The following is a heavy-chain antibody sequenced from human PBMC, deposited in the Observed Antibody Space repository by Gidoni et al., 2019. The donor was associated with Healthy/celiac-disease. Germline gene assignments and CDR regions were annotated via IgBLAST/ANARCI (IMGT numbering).Heavy chain of an antibody. D-gene: IGHD1-26*01. V-gene: IGHV4-34*01. CDR2: INHSGST. CDR1: GGSFSGYY. Sequence: QVQLQQWGAGLLKPSETLSLTCAVYGGSFSGYYWSWIRQPPGKGLEWIGEINHSGSTTYNPSLKSRVTISVDTSKNQFSLKLSSVTAADTAVYYCARSKARGFYSGSYRGGTGRFDYWGQGTLVTVSS. J-gene: IGHJ4*02. CDR3: ARSKARGFYSGSYRGGTGRFDY.